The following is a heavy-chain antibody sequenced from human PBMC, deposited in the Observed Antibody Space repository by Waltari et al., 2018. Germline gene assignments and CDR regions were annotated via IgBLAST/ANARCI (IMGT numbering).Heavy chain of an antibody. D-gene: IGHD3-10*01. CDR2: IWYDGSNK. Sequence: QVQLVESGGGVVQPGRSLRLSCAASGFPFSSYGMHWVRQAPGKGLEWVAVIWYDGSNKYYADSVKGRFTISRDNSKNTLYLQMNSLRAEDTAVYYCARGGFGEDVWGQGTTVTVSS. J-gene: IGHJ6*02. V-gene: IGHV3-33*01. CDR3: ARGGFGEDV. CDR1: GFPFSSYG.